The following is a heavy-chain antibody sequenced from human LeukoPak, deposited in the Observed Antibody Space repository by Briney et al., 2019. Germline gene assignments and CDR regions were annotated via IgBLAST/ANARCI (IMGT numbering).Heavy chain of an antibody. CDR2: IYISGST. CDR3: ASTSGYCSGGNCYSAFDY. J-gene: IGHJ4*02. CDR1: GGSVSTYY. Sequence: SRTLSLTCTVSGGSVSTYYWNWIRQPPGKGLEWIGYIYISGSTNYTPSLKSRLTISVDTSNNQFSLKLSSVTAADTAVYYCASTSGYCSGGNCYSAFDYWGQGTLVTVSS. V-gene: IGHV4-59*02. D-gene: IGHD2-15*01.